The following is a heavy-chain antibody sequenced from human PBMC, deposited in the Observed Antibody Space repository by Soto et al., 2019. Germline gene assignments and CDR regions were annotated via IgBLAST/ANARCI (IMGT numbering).Heavy chain of an antibody. D-gene: IGHD5-18*01. Sequence: PSETLSLNCAVSGGSISSGGYSWSWIRQPPGKGLEWIGYSYHSGSTYYNPSLKSRVTISVDRSKNQFSLKLSSVTAADTAVYYCARVDYSYGSNWFDPWGQGTLVTVSS. CDR3: ARVDYSYGSNWFDP. V-gene: IGHV4-30-2*01. CDR2: SYHSGST. CDR1: GGSISSGGYS. J-gene: IGHJ5*02.